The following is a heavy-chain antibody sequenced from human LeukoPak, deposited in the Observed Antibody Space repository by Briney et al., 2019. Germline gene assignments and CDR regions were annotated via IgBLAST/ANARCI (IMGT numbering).Heavy chain of an antibody. J-gene: IGHJ4*02. CDR2: ISSSSSTI. Sequence: GGSLRLSCAASGFTFSSYSMNWVRQAPGQGLEWVSYISSSSSTIYYADSVKGRFTISRDNAKNSLYLQMNSLRDEDTAVYYCARVYYDSSGYYYYFDYWGQGTLVTVSS. V-gene: IGHV3-48*02. D-gene: IGHD3-22*01. CDR3: ARVYYDSSGYYYYFDY. CDR1: GFTFSSYS.